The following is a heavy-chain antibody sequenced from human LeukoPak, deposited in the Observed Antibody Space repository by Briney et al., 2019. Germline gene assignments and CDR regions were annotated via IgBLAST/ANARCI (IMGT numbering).Heavy chain of an antibody. CDR2: IDPSDSYT. CDR1: GYSFTSYW. D-gene: IGHD3-9*01. CDR3: ARRYDILTGPNWFDP. Sequence: ESLRISCKGSGYSFTSYWISWVRQMPGKGLEWMGRIDPSDSYTNYSPSFQGHVTISADKSISTAYLQWSSLKASDTAMYYCARRYDILTGPNWFDPWGQGTLVTVSS. V-gene: IGHV5-10-1*01. J-gene: IGHJ5*02.